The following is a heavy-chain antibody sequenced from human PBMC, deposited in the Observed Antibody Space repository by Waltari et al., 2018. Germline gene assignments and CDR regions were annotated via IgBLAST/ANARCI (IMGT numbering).Heavy chain of an antibody. V-gene: IGHV3-30*03. D-gene: IGHD3-3*01. Sequence: QVQLVESGGGVVQPGRSLRLSCAASGFTFSSYGMHWVRQAPGKGLEWVAVISYDGSNKYYADAVKGRFTISRDNSKNTLYLQMNSLRAEDTAVYYCAMNYDFWSGPDYWGQGTLVTVSS. CDR3: AMNYDFWSGPDY. CDR1: GFTFSSYG. CDR2: ISYDGSNK. J-gene: IGHJ4*02.